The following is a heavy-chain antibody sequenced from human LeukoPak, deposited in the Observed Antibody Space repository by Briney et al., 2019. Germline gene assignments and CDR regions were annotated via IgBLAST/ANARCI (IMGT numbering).Heavy chain of an antibody. CDR1: GGTFSSYA. CDR2: ITPIFGTA. Sequence: SVKVSCKASGGTFSSYAISWVRQAPGQGLEWMGGITPIFGTANYAQKFQGRVTITADKSTSTAYMELSSLRSEDTAVYYCARGLGYSSGWTTWQFLYYYYYYMDVWGKGTTVTVSS. J-gene: IGHJ6*03. D-gene: IGHD6-19*01. V-gene: IGHV1-69*06. CDR3: ARGLGYSSGWTTWQFLYYYYYYMDV.